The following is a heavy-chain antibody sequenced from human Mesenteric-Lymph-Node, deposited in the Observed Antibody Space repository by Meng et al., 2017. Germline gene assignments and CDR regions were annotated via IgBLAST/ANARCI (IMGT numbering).Heavy chain of an antibody. V-gene: IGHV4-39*01. Sequence: QLQPQESRPGLAKPSETLALPCTVSGGSISSNGYYCDWVRQPPGKGLEWIGAIYHSGSTSYNPSLQSRVTMFVDTSKNQFSLMLTSVTATDTAVYYCARRRGGSGRDCWGQGTLVTVSS. J-gene: IGHJ4*02. CDR2: IYHSGST. CDR1: GGSISSNGYY. D-gene: IGHD3-10*01. CDR3: ARRRGGSGRDC.